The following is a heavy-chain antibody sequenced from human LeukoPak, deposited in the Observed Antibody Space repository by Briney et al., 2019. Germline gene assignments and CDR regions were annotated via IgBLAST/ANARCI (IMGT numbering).Heavy chain of an antibody. CDR1: GFTFSSYG. Sequence: GRSLRLSCAASGFTFSSYGMHWVRQAPGKGLEWVAVISYDGSNKYYADSVKGRFTISRDNSKDTLYLQMNSLRAEDTAVYYCARAMRTGLIVVVPAAPIDYWGQGTLVTVSS. J-gene: IGHJ4*02. D-gene: IGHD2-2*01. CDR2: ISYDGSNK. V-gene: IGHV3-30*03. CDR3: ARAMRTGLIVVVPAAPIDY.